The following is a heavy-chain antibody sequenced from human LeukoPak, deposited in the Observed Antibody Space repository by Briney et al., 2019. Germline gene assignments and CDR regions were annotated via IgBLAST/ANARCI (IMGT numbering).Heavy chain of an antibody. Sequence: GGSLRLACAASGFSLSTYGVSWVRQPPGKGLEWVSGITGTGGSTYYADSVKGRFTVSRDTSKNTLYLQMNSLRAEDTAIYYCAKDHGTAVAGFYYWGQGTLVTVSS. CDR3: AKDHGTAVAGFYY. J-gene: IGHJ4*02. D-gene: IGHD6-19*01. CDR1: GFSLSTYG. CDR2: ITGTGGST. V-gene: IGHV3-23*01.